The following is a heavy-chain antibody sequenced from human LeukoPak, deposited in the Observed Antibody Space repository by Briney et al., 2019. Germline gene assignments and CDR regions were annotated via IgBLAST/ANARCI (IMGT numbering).Heavy chain of an antibody. Sequence: GGSLRLSCAASGFTFSSYGMHWVRQAPGKGLEWVAVIWYDGNNKYYADSVKGRFTISRDNSKNTLYLQTNGLRAEDAAVYYCARVQWLDNYYFDYWGQGTLVTVSS. CDR2: IWYDGNNK. CDR1: GFTFSSYG. J-gene: IGHJ4*02. D-gene: IGHD6-19*01. V-gene: IGHV3-33*01. CDR3: ARVQWLDNYYFDY.